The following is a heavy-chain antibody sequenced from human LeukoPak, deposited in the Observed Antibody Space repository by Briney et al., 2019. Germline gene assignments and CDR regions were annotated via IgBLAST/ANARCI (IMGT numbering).Heavy chain of an antibody. D-gene: IGHD2-2*01. J-gene: IGHJ4*02. CDR3: ANIYPYCSSTSCSTH. CDR1: GFTFSSYA. V-gene: IGHV3-23*01. CDR2: ISGSGGST. Sequence: PGGSLRLSCAASGFTFSSYAMSWVRQAPGKGLVWVSAISGSGGSTYYADSVKGRFTISRDNSKNTLYLQMNSLRAEDTAVYYCANIYPYCSSTSCSTHWGQGTLVTVSS.